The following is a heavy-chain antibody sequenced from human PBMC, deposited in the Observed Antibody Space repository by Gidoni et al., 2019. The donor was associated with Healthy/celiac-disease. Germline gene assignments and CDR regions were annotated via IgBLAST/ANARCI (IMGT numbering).Heavy chain of an antibody. V-gene: IGHV1-69*01. CDR1: GGTFSSYA. Sequence: QVQLVQSGAEVKKPGSSVKVSCKASGGTFSSYAISWVRQAPGQGLEWMGGIIPIFGTANYAQKFQGRVKITAEESTSTAYMELSSLRSEDTAVYYCARVRYDFWSGKDYYYYGMDVWGQGTTVTVSS. CDR3: ARVRYDFWSGKDYYYYGMDV. D-gene: IGHD3-3*01. CDR2: IIPIFGTA. J-gene: IGHJ6*02.